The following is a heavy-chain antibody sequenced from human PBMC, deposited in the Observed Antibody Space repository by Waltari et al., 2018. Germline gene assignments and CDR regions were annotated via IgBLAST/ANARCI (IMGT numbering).Heavy chain of an antibody. CDR3: ARIIRDGPSGFYGIAAFDL. D-gene: IGHD3-22*01. Sequence: QVQLVESGGGVVQPGRSLRLSCAASGFTFSSYGMHWVRQAPGKGLEWVAVIWYDGSNKYYADSVKGRFTISRDNSKNTLYLQMNSLRAEDTAVYYCARIIRDGPSGFYGIAAFDLWGQGTMVTVSS. CDR2: IWYDGSNK. J-gene: IGHJ3*01. CDR1: GFTFSSYG. V-gene: IGHV3-33*01.